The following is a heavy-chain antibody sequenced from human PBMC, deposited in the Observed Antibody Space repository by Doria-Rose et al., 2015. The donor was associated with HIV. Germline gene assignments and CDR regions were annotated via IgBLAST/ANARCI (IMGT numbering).Heavy chain of an antibody. J-gene: IGHJ4*02. V-gene: IGHV3-21*03. D-gene: IGHD3-22*01. CDR2: ISSSSEYI. CDR1: GFTFSRYS. Sequence: VQLVQSGGDLFKPGGSLRLSCAASGFTFSRYSMNWVRQAPGKGLEWVSSISSSSEYIYYVDSVQGRFTISRDNAKNSVYLQMNSLRTEDTAVYYCARDHYDSGGYYRDWGQGTLGTGSS. CDR3: ARDHYDSGGYYRD.